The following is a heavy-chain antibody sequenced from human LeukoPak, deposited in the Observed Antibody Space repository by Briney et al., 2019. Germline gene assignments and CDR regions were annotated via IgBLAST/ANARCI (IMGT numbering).Heavy chain of an antibody. V-gene: IGHV3-7*03. CDR2: IKQDGSEK. CDR1: GFIFSSYW. CDR3: ARGRKIVVVMGSFFDY. D-gene: IGHD3-22*01. Sequence: GGSLRLSCAASGFIFSSYWMSWVRQAPGKGLEWVANIKQDGSEKYYVDSVKGRFTISRDNAKNSLYLQMDSLRVEDTAVYYCARGRKIVVVMGSFFDYWGQGTLVTVSS. J-gene: IGHJ4*02.